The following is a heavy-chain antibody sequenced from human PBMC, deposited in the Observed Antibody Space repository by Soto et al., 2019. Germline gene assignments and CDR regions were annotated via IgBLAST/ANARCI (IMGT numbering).Heavy chain of an antibody. CDR2: ISGSGGST. J-gene: IGHJ4*02. D-gene: IGHD3-10*01. V-gene: IGHV3-23*01. CDR1: AFTFSSYA. CDR3: AKVRFGELIASLVDY. Sequence: PGGALRLSCAASAFTFSSYAMSWVRQAPGKGLEWVSSISGSGGSTYYADSVKGRFTISRDNSKNTLYLQMNSLRAEDTAVYYCAKVRFGELIASLVDYWGQGTLVTVSS.